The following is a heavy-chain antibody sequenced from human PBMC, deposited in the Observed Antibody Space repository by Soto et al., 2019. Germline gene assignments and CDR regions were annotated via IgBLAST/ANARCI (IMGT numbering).Heavy chain of an antibody. CDR3: ARVAKPTMVLGVIKIYYYYYMDV. CDR2: IYYSGST. D-gene: IGHD3-10*01. Sequence: SETLSLTCTVSGGSISSYYWSWIRQPPGKGLEWIGYIYYSGSTNYNPSLKSRVTISVDTSKNQFSLKLSSVTAADTAVYYCARVAKPTMVLGVIKIYYYYYMDVWGKGTTVTVSS. V-gene: IGHV4-59*01. J-gene: IGHJ6*03. CDR1: GGSISSYY.